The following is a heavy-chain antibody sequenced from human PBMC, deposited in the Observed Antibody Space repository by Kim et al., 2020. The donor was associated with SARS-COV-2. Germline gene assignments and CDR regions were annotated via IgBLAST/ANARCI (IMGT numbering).Heavy chain of an antibody. CDR1: GGTFSSYA. V-gene: IGHV1-69*13. CDR3: ARDSGARPNYYYYGMDV. J-gene: IGHJ6*02. D-gene: IGHD6-6*01. Sequence: SVKVSCKASGGTFSSYAISWVRQAPGQGLEWMGGIIPIFGTANYAQKFQGRVTITADESTSTAYMELSSLRSEDTAVYYCARDSGARPNYYYYGMDVWGQGTTVTVSS. CDR2: IIPIFGTA.